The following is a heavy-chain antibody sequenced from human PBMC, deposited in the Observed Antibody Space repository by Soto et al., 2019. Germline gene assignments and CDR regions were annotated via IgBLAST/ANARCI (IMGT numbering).Heavy chain of an antibody. Sequence: WGSLRLSCAASALTFGDHAMSWVRQAPGKGLEWISVISGRGGITYYEDSVKGRFTISRDNAKNTLYLQMNGLRAEDTAVYYCAKGLLIIVRKVIIPPQYYYGMDVWGRGTTFTVSS. J-gene: IGHJ6*02. CDR1: ALTFGDHA. V-gene: IGHV3-23*01. D-gene: IGHD3-10*01. CDR3: AKGLLIIVRKVIIPPQYYYGMDV. CDR2: ISGRGGIT.